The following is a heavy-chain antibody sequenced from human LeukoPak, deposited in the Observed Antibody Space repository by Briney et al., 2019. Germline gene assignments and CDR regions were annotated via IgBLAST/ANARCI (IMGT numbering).Heavy chain of an antibody. CDR1: GFTFSALS. Sequence: PGGSLRLSCAASGFTFSALSMNWVRQASGKGLEWVSAISSSSSDIYYTDSVKGRFTISRDNANNFLYLQVSSLRAEDTAVYYCATGYTSGTRIDYWGQGTLVSVSS. V-gene: IGHV3-21*01. CDR2: ISSSSSDI. CDR3: ATGYTSGTRIDY. J-gene: IGHJ4*02. D-gene: IGHD6-19*01.